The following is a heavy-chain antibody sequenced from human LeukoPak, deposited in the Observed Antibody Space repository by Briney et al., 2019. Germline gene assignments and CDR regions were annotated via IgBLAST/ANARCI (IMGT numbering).Heavy chain of an antibody. CDR2: TNHSGST. CDR1: GGSFSGYY. J-gene: IGHJ4*02. D-gene: IGHD2-15*01. V-gene: IGHV4-34*01. CDR3: ASRDIVVVVAAGVDY. Sequence: SETLSLTCAVYGGSFSGYYWSWIRQPPGKGLEWIGETNHSGSTNYNPSLKSRVTISVDTSKNQFSLKLNSVTAADTAVYYCASRDIVVVVAAGVDYWGQGTLVTVSS.